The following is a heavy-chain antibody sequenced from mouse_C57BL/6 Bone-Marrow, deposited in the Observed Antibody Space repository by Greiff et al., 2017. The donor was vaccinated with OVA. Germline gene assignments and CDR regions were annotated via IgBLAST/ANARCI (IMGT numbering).Heavy chain of an antibody. Sequence: VQLQQSGAELVRPGASVKLSCTASGFNIKDDYMHWVKQRPEQGLEWIGWIDPENGDTEYASKFQGKATITADTSSNTAYLQLSSLTSEDTAVYYCTTFYYNGSSYYFDYWGQGTTLTVSS. D-gene: IGHD1-1*01. CDR3: TTFYYNGSSYYFDY. CDR2: IDPENGDT. J-gene: IGHJ2*01. CDR1: GFNIKDDY. V-gene: IGHV14-4*01.